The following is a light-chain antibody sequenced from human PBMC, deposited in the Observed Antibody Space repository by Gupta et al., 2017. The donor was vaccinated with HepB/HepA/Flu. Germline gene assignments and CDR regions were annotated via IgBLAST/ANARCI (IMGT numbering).Light chain of an antibody. CDR3: QEWDRSSGI. CDR1: KLGQKN. V-gene: IGLV3-1*01. J-gene: IGLJ2*01. Sequence: SYEVTQAPSVSVSPGQTARITCSGDKLGQKNVYWYQLKSGQSPILVTYQDKKRPAGIPERFSGSDSANTATLNIRGTQAMDEDDYSGQEWDRSSGIFGGGTTLTVL. CDR2: QDK.